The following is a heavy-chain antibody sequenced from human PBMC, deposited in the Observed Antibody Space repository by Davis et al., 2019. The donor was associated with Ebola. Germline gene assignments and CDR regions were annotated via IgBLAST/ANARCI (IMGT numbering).Heavy chain of an antibody. V-gene: IGHV3-53*01. CDR3: AKGGYFDSLEIDS. Sequence: GGSLRLSCAASGFTVSNNYMSWVRQAPGKGLEWMSVIYSGGRTLYADSVKGRFTISRDSSKNTLYLRMNSLRAEDTAVYYCAKGGYFDSLEIDSWGQGTLVTVSS. D-gene: IGHD3-9*01. CDR2: IYSGGRT. J-gene: IGHJ4*02. CDR1: GFTVSNNY.